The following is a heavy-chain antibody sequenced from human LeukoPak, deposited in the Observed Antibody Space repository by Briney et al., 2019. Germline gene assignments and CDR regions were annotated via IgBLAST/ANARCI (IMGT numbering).Heavy chain of an antibody. J-gene: IGHJ6*03. V-gene: IGHV3-30*04. CDR3: AKELYYDFWSGYYSQTYYYYYMDV. D-gene: IGHD3-3*01. CDR1: GFTFSNYA. CDR2: ISYDGSNK. Sequence: GGSLRLSCAASGFTFSNYAMNWVRQAPGKGLQWVAVISYDGSNKYYADSVKGRFTISRDNSKNTLYLQMNSLRAEDTAVYYCAKELYYDFWSGYYSQTYYYYYMDVWGKGTTVTVSS.